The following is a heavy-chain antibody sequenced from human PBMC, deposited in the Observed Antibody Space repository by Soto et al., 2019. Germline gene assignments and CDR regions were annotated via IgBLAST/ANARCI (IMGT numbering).Heavy chain of an antibody. V-gene: IGHV4-31*03. CDR3: ARNLYSSGWYGYYFDY. Sequence: QVQLQESGPGLVKPSQTLSLTCTVSGGSISSGGYYWSWIRQHPGKGLEWIGYIYYSGSTYYNPSLKSRVTISVDTSKNQFSLKLSSVTAADTAVYYCARNLYSSGWYGYYFDYWGQGTLVTVSS. CDR1: GGSISSGGYY. D-gene: IGHD6-19*01. CDR2: IYYSGST. J-gene: IGHJ4*02.